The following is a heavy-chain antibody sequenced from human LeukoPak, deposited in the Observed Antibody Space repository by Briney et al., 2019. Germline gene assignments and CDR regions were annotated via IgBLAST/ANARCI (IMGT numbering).Heavy chain of an antibody. CDR1: GGSFSGYY. Sequence: SETLSLTCAVYGGSFSGYYWSWIRQPPGKGLEWIGEINHSGSTNYNPSLKSRVTISVDTSKNQFSLKLSSVTAADTAVYYCARGGYCSSTSCIPHLPIAVAANGGFDYWGQGTLVTVSS. V-gene: IGHV4-34*01. CDR3: ARGGYCSSTSCIPHLPIAVAANGGFDY. J-gene: IGHJ4*02. D-gene: IGHD2-2*01. CDR2: INHSGST.